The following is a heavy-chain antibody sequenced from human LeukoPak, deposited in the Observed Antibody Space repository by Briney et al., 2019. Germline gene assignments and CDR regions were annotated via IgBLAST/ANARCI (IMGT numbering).Heavy chain of an antibody. CDR3: ARIVVPAAITPVAAFDI. CDR1: GYAFTGYY. J-gene: IGHJ3*02. V-gene: IGHV1-2*02. Sequence: ASVKVSCKASGYAFTGYYMHWVRQAPGQGLEWMGWINPNSGGTNYAQKFQGRVTMTRDTSISTAYMELSRLRSDDTAVYYCARIVVPAAITPVAAFDIWGQGTMVTVSS. CDR2: INPNSGGT. D-gene: IGHD2-2*01.